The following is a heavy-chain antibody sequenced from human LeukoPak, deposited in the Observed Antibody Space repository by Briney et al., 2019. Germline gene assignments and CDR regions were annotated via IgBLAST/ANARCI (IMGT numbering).Heavy chain of an antibody. J-gene: IGHJ6*02. CDR2: IIPIFGTA. V-gene: IGHV1-69*13. Sequence: ASVKVSCKASGGTFSSYAISWVRQAPGQGLEWMGGIIPIFGTANYAQKFQGRVTITADGSTSTAYMELSSLRSEDTAVYYCARDLGSSSHYYYYGMDVWGQGTTVTVSS. CDR1: GGTFSSYA. CDR3: ARDLGSSSHYYYYGMDV. D-gene: IGHD6-6*01.